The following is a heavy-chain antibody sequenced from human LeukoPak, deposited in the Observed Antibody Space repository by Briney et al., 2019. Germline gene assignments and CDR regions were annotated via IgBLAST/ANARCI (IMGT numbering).Heavy chain of an antibody. CDR2: INSDGSIT. J-gene: IGHJ6*02. V-gene: IGHV3-74*01. CDR1: GFTFSSSW. Sequence: GGSLRLSCAASGFTFSSSWMHWVRQAPGKGLVWVSRINSDGSITRYADSVKARFTISRDNAKSTLYLQMNSLRAEDTAVYYCARVDNYYYGLDVWGQGTTVTVSS. CDR3: ARVDNYYYGLDV.